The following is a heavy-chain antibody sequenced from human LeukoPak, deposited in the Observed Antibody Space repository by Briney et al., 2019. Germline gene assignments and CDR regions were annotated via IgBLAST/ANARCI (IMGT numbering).Heavy chain of an antibody. CDR3: ARTARYIGGGVVPAAHGPKDQDYYYYYYYMDV. D-gene: IGHD2-2*01. CDR1: GYTFTSYG. V-gene: IGHV1-18*01. Sequence: GASVKVSCKASGYTFTSYGISWVRQAPGQGLEWMGWISAYNGNTNYAQKLQGRVTMTTDTSTSTAYMELRSLRSDDTAVYYCARTARYIGGGVVPAAHGPKDQDYYYYYYYMDVWGKGTTVTVSS. J-gene: IGHJ6*03. CDR2: ISAYNGNT.